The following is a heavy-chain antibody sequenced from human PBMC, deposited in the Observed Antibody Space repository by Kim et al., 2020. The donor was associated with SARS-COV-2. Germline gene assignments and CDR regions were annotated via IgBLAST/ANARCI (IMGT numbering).Heavy chain of an antibody. D-gene: IGHD3-22*01. CDR3: ARTPITMIVN. J-gene: IGHJ4*02. Sequence: GGACYADTGRGRVTISRDISKTTLYLQMISLRAEDTALYYCARTPITMIVNWGQGTLVTVSS. V-gene: IGHV3-23*01. CDR2: GGA.